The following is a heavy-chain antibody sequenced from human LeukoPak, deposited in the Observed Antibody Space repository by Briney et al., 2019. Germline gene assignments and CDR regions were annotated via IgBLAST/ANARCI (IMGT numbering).Heavy chain of an antibody. Sequence: GGTLRLSCAASGFTFSSYVMNWVRQAPGKGLEWVSGISGSGNSTYYPDSVKGRFTISRDNSKNTLYLQMKSLRAEDTAVYYCTKPQGPPGTRFRWFESWGQGTLVTVSS. J-gene: IGHJ5*01. CDR1: GFTFSSYV. V-gene: IGHV3-23*01. D-gene: IGHD6-13*01. CDR2: ISGSGNST. CDR3: TKPQGPPGTRFRWFES.